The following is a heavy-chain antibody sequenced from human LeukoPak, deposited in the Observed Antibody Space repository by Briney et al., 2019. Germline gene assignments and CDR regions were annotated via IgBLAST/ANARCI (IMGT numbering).Heavy chain of an antibody. V-gene: IGHV3-69-1*01. D-gene: IGHD5-18*01. CDR1: GFTFTTYY. CDR2: VSDSSDV. CDR3: ARDGLHTAHFDY. J-gene: IGHJ4*02. Sequence: GGSLRLSCAASGFTFTTYYMSWIRQAPGKGLEWVSTVSDSSDVHYSDSVKGRFTISRDNARNSLYLQMNSLRDEDTAVYYCARDGLHTAHFDYWGQGTLVTVSS.